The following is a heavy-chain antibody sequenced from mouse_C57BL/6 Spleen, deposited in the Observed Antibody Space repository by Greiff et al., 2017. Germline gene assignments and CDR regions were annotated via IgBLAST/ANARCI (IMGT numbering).Heavy chain of an antibody. V-gene: IGHV1-66*01. CDR2: IYPGSGNT. CDR1: GYSFTSSY. J-gene: IGHJ4*01. D-gene: IGHD2-3*01. CDR3: ARLGYDGYYENYYAMDY. Sequence: QVQLQQSGPELVKPGASVKISCKASGYSFTSSYIHWVKQRPGQGLEWIGWIYPGSGNTKYNEKFKGKATLTADTSSSTAYMQLSSLTSEDSAVYYCARLGYDGYYENYYAMDYWGQGTSVTVSS.